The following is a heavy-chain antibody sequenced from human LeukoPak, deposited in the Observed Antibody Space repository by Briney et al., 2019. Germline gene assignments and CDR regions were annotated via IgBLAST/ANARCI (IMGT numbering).Heavy chain of an antibody. CDR3: ARDHNYAFDN. CDR1: GFPFIEYS. J-gene: IGHJ4*02. V-gene: IGHV3-48*01. Sequence: GGSLRLSCTASGFPFIEYSMNWVRQVPGKGLEWIAYIWIDSGNTKYADPVRGRFTISADKAKNSLYLQMNSLRVEDTAVYYCARDHNYAFDNWGQGTLVSVAS. CDR2: IWIDSGNT. D-gene: IGHD1-1*01.